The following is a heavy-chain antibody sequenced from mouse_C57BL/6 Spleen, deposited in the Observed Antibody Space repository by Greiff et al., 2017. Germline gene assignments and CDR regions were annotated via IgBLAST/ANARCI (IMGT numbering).Heavy chain of an antibody. Sequence: VQLQQSGAELVKPGASVKISCKASGYAFSSYWMNWVKQRPGKGLEWIGQIYPGDGDTNYNGKFKGKATLTADKSSSTAYMQLSSLTSEDSAVYFCARFEITYAMDYWGQGTSVTVSS. CDR2: IYPGDGDT. CDR3: ARFEITYAMDY. CDR1: GYAFSSYW. V-gene: IGHV1-80*01. J-gene: IGHJ4*01.